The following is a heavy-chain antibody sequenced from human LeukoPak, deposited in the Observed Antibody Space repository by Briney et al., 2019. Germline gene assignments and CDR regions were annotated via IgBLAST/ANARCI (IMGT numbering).Heavy chain of an antibody. D-gene: IGHD2-2*01. V-gene: IGHV4-59*01. CDR3: ARVSCTSSATCYAGSDY. Sequence: SETLSLTCTVSGGSISSYYWSWIRQPPGKGLEWIGYIYYSGSTNYNPSLKSRVTMSIDMSKNHFSLKLSSVTAADTAVYYCARVSCTSSATCYAGSDYWGQGTLVTVSS. CDR1: GGSISSYY. J-gene: IGHJ4*02. CDR2: IYYSGST.